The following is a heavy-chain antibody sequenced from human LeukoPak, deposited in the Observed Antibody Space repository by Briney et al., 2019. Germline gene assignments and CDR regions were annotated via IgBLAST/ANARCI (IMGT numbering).Heavy chain of an antibody. D-gene: IGHD2-8*01. CDR2: IRSNGGST. J-gene: IGHJ4*02. CDR3: VKDLRAPGYALTPYFDY. Sequence: VRSLRLSCAASGFTFSSYAMHWVRQAPGKGLEYVSAIRSNGGSTYYADSVKGRFTISRDNSKNTLYLQMSSLRAEDTAVYYCVKDLRAPGYALTPYFDYWGQGTLVTVSS. CDR1: GFTFSSYA. V-gene: IGHV3-64D*09.